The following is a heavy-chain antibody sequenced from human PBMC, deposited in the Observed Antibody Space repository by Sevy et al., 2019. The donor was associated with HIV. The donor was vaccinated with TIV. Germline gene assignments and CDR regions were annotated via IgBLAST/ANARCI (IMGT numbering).Heavy chain of an antibody. Sequence: SETLSLTCTVSGGSITSLYWNWIRQPPGKGLEWIANIYYNGTINYNPSLKSRVTISLDTSKNQFSLRLSSVTAADSAMYYCAGENAWGRGYSWGQGTLVTVSS. J-gene: IGHJ4*02. V-gene: IGHV4-59*08. CDR2: IYYNGTI. CDR3: AGENAWGRGYS. D-gene: IGHD1-26*01. CDR1: GGSITSLY.